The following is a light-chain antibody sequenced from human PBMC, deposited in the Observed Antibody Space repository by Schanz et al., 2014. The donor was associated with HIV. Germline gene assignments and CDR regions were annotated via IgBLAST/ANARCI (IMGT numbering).Light chain of an antibody. CDR1: QSISNN. CDR3: QQYHTSPST. CDR2: GAS. V-gene: IGKV3-20*01. Sequence: EIVMTQSPATLYVSPGEGATLSCRASQSISNNLAWYQQKPGQAPRLLISGASSRAAGIPDRFSGSGSGTDFTLTISRLEPEDSAVYYCQQYHTSPSTFGGGTKVEIK. J-gene: IGKJ4*01.